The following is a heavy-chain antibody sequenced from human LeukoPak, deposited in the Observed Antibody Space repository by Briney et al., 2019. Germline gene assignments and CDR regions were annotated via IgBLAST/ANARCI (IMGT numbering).Heavy chain of an antibody. CDR3: ARGLPYSYGYYFDY. J-gene: IGHJ4*02. Sequence: AASVKVSCKASGYTFTGYYMHWVRQAPGQGLEWMGWINPNSGGTNYAQKFQGRVTMTRDTSISTAYMELSRLRSDDTAVYYCARGLPYSYGYYFDYRGQGTLVTVSS. CDR2: INPNSGGT. CDR1: GYTFTGYY. V-gene: IGHV1-2*02. D-gene: IGHD5-18*01.